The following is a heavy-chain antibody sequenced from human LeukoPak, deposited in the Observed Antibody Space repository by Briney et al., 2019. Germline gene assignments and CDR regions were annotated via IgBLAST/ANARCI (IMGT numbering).Heavy chain of an antibody. CDR2: INHSGST. D-gene: IGHD2-15*01. J-gene: IGHJ6*02. V-gene: IGHV4-34*01. Sequence: PSETLSLTCAVYGESLNSYYWSWIRQPPGKGLEWIGEINHSGSTNYNPSLKSRVTISVDTSKNQFSLKLSSVTAADTAVYYCARGRIVVVVAAYYYGMDVWGQGTTVTVSS. CDR1: GESLNSYY. CDR3: ARGRIVVVVAAYYYGMDV.